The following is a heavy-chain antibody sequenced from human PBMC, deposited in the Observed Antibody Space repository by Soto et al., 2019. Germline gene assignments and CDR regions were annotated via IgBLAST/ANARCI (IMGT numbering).Heavy chain of an antibody. D-gene: IGHD3-10*01. CDR1: GYTFTSYG. J-gene: IGHJ5*02. CDR3: TRTGHYGSGEGWFDP. CDR2: ISAYNGNT. Sequence: QVQLVQSGAAVKKPGASVKVSCKASGYTFTSYGISWVRQAPGQGLEWMGWISAYNGNTNYAQKLQGRVTMTTDTATSTAYKELRSLRSDDTAVYYCTRTGHYGSGEGWFDPWGQGTLVTVSS. V-gene: IGHV1-18*01.